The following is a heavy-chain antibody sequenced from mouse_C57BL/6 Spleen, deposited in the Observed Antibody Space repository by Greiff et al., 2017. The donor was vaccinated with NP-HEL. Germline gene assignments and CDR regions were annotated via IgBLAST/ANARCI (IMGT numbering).Heavy chain of an antibody. CDR1: GYAFSSSW. Sequence: VQLQQSGPELVKPGASVKISCKASGYAFSSSWMNWVKQRPGKGLEWIGRIYPGDGDTNYNGKFKGKATLTADKSSSTAYMQLSSLTSEDSAVYFCAREGSNLYFDYWGQGTTLTVSS. D-gene: IGHD1-1*01. CDR2: IYPGDGDT. V-gene: IGHV1-82*01. CDR3: AREGSNLYFDY. J-gene: IGHJ2*01.